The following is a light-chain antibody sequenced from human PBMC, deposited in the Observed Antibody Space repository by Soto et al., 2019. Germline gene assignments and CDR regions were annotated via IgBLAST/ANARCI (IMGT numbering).Light chain of an antibody. CDR3: SSYTSSSTVV. CDR1: SSDVGGYNY. J-gene: IGLJ2*01. Sequence: QSALTQPASASGSPGQSITISCTGTSSDVGGYNYVSWYQQHPGKAPKLMIYDVSNRPSGVSNRFSGFKSGNTASLTISGLQAEDEADYYCSSYTSSSTVVFGGGTKLTVL. V-gene: IGLV2-14*01. CDR2: DVS.